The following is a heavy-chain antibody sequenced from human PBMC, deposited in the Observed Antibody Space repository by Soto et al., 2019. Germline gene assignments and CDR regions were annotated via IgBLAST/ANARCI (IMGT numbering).Heavy chain of an antibody. CDR1: GFTFSDYA. CDR3: AKGEFRWYFDL. Sequence: EVQLLESGGGLVQPGGSLRLSCAASGFTFSDYAMSWVRQAPGKGLEWVSGITSSGSKRDYADSVKGRFTISRDTSKNTLSLQLNSLKGDDTAVYHCAKGEFRWYFDLWGRGTLVTVSS. CDR2: ITSSGSKR. V-gene: IGHV3-23*01. J-gene: IGHJ2*01.